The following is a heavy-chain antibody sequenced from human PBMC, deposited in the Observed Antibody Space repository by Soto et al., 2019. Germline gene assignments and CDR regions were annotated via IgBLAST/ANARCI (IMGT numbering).Heavy chain of an antibody. D-gene: IGHD4-17*01. J-gene: IGHJ5*01. CDR1: VGSSSSYY. V-gene: IGHV4-59*01. CDR3: ARALTTVVTKWFDS. CDR2: IYYSGST. Sequence: SETLGISCTFSVGSSSSYYWSWIRQPPGKGLEWIGYIYYSGSTNYNPSLKSRVTISADTSKNRFSLKLRSVTAADTAVYYCARALTTVVTKWFDSWGQGTMVTVSS.